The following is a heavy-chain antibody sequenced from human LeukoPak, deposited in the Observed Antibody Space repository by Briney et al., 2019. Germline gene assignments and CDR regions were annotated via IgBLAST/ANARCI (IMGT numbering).Heavy chain of an antibody. D-gene: IGHD6-19*01. J-gene: IGHJ4*02. V-gene: IGHV4-59*08. CDR2: IYYSGRT. CDR3: ARSRHSSGWYYY. CDR1: VGSISSYY. Sequence: SETLSLTCTVSVGSISSYYWSWIRQPPGTGRWWIGYIYYSGRTNYSPSLKSRVTISVVTSKNQFSLKLRSVTAADTAVYYCARSRHSSGWYYYWGQGTLVTVSS.